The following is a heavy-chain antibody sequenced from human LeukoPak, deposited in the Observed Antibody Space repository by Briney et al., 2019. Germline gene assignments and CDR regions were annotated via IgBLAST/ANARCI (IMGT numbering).Heavy chain of an antibody. CDR2: MSYDGTNK. J-gene: IGHJ3*02. D-gene: IGHD2-21*02. CDR3: ARDIAYCGGDCYGAFDI. Sequence: GGSLRLSCAASGFTFSMSWMTWVRQAPGKGLEWVALMSYDGTNKDYTDSVKGRFTISRDNSKNTLYLQMNSLRTDDTAVYYCARDIAYCGGDCYGAFDIWGQGTMVTVSS. V-gene: IGHV3-30*03. CDR1: GFTFSMSW.